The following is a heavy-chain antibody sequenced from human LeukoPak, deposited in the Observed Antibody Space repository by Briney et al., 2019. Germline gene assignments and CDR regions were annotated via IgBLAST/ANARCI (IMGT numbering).Heavy chain of an antibody. CDR2: INHSGST. J-gene: IGHJ6*04. CDR1: GGCFSGYY. V-gene: IGHV4-34*01. Sequence: SETLSLTCAVYGGCFSGYYWSWIRQPPGKGLEWIGEINHSGSTNYNPSLKSRVTISVDTSKNQFSLKLSSVTAADTAVYYCATDPRTTVTTSYYYYGMDVWGKGTTVTVSS. D-gene: IGHD4-17*01. CDR3: ATDPRTTVTTSYYYYGMDV.